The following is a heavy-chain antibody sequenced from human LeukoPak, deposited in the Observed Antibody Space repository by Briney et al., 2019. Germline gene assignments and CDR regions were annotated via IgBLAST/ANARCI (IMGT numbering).Heavy chain of an antibody. CDR3: AINGGGDSGYGNFDY. D-gene: IGHD5-12*01. CDR2: INWNSDSI. V-gene: IGHV3-9*01. J-gene: IGHJ4*02. CDR1: GFTFDDYA. Sequence: GRSLRLSCAVSGFTFDDYAMHWVRQVPGKGLEWVSGINWNSDSIGYADTVKGRFTTSRDNAKNSLYLQMNSLRAEDTAFYYCAINGGGDSGYGNFDYWGQGTLVTVSS.